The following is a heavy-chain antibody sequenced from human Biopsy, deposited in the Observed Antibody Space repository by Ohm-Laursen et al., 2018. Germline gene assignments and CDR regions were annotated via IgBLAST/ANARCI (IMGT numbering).Heavy chain of an antibody. V-gene: IGHV4-61*01. CDR1: GDSLSSGPDN. J-gene: IGHJ4*02. Sequence: SETLSLTCTVSGDSLSSGPDNWSWIRQPPGQGLEYIGFIYSGGNTNYNPSLRSRVTTSVDRSKNQFSLELSSVTAADTAVYYCARVGAGAPSNDYFDYWGQGALVTVSS. CDR3: ARVGAGAPSNDYFDY. D-gene: IGHD1-26*01. CDR2: IYSGGNT.